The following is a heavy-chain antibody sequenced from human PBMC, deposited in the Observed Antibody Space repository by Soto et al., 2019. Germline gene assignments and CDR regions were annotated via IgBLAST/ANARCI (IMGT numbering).Heavy chain of an antibody. CDR3: ARGPMVRGVITKEFDY. CDR2: FDPEDGET. J-gene: IGHJ4*02. Sequence: GASVKVSCKVSGYTLTELSMHWVRQAPGKGLEWMGGFDPEDGETIYAQKFQGRVTMTEDTSTDTAYMELSSLRSEDTAVYYCARGPMVRGVITKEFDYWGQGTLVTVSS. D-gene: IGHD3-10*01. CDR1: GYTLTELS. V-gene: IGHV1-24*01.